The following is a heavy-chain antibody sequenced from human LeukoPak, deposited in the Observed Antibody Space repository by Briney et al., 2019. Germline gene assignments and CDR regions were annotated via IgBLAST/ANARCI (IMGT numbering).Heavy chain of an antibody. J-gene: IGHJ4*02. D-gene: IGHD1-26*01. CDR3: ARDVSSTSNWEFDY. CDR2: INPNSGGT. CDR1: GYTFTGYY. V-gene: IGHV1-2*06. Sequence: ASVKVSCKASGYTFTGYYMHWVRQAPGQGLEWMGRINPNSGGTNYAQKFQGRVTMTRDTSISTAYMELSRLRSDDTAVYYCARDVSSTSNWEFDYWGQGTLVTVSS.